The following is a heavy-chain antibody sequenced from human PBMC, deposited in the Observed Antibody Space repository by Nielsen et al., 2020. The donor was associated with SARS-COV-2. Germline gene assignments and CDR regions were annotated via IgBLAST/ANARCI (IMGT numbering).Heavy chain of an antibody. CDR2: ISGSGDGT. D-gene: IGHD2-8*01. J-gene: IGHJ4*02. CDR1: GFTFSSYA. V-gene: IGHV3-23*01. CDR3: ARDGGQYCTNGVCYPRAYYSDY. Sequence: GGSLRLSCAASGFTFSSYAMSWVRQAPGKGLAWVSTISGSGDGTYYADSVKGRFTISRDNAKTSLYLQMNSLRAEDTDVYYCARDGGQYCTNGVCYPRAYYSDYWGQGTLVTVSS.